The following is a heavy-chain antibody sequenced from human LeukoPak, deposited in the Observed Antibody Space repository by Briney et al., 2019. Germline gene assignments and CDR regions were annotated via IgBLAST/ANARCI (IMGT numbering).Heavy chain of an antibody. Sequence: PGRSLRLSCAASGFTFDDYAMHWVRHAPGKGLEWVSGISWNSGSIGYADSVKGRFTISRDNAKNSLYLQMNSLRAEDTALYYCAKDIRYSSSWYYFDYWGQGTLVTVSS. CDR3: AKDIRYSSSWYYFDY. CDR2: ISWNSGSI. D-gene: IGHD6-13*01. CDR1: GFTFDDYA. J-gene: IGHJ4*02. V-gene: IGHV3-9*01.